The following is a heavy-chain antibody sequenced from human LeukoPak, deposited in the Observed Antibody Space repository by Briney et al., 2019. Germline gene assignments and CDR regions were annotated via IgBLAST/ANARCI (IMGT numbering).Heavy chain of an antibody. J-gene: IGHJ4*02. D-gene: IGHD5-24*01. CDR2: ISPNSGGT. CDR1: GYTFTDYY. V-gene: IGHV1-2*02. CDR3: ARRAPVFYGYDY. Sequence: GASVKVSCKASGYTFTDYYIHWVRQAPGQGLEWMVWISPNSGGTYYVQNFQDRVTMTRDTSITTAYMELSRLRSDDTAVYYCARRAPVFYGYDYWGQGTLSPSPQ.